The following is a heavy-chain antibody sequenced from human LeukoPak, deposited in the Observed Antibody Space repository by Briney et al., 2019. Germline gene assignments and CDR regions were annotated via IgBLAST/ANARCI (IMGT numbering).Heavy chain of an antibody. Sequence: SETLSLTCSVSDVSINSGGFYWTWIRQHPGKGLEWMGYISYSGSSYYNPSLRSRLSMSTDTSKNQFSPRLSSVTAADTAVYYCARQIGYCGDTRCYAIDFDYWGKGILVAVPS. V-gene: IGHV4-31*03. CDR2: ISYSGSS. CDR1: DVSINSGGFY. D-gene: IGHD2-2*01. CDR3: ARQIGYCGDTRCYAIDFDY. J-gene: IGHJ4*02.